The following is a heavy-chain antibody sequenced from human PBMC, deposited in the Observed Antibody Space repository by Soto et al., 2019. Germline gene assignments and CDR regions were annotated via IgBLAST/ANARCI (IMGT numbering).Heavy chain of an antibody. V-gene: IGHV1-69*12. J-gene: IGHJ6*02. CDR1: GGTFSSCA. CDR3: ARSGAHPGDYYYGMDV. D-gene: IGHD3-10*01. CDR2: IIPIFGTA. Sequence: QVQLVQSGAEVKKPGSSVKVSCKASGGTFSSCAMSWVRQAPGQGLEWMGGIIPIFGTANYAQKFQGRVTITADESTSTAYMELSSLRSDDTAVYYCARSGAHPGDYYYGMDVWDQGTTVTVSS.